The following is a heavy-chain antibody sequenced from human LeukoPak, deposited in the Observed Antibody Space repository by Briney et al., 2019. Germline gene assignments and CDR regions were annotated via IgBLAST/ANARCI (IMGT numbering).Heavy chain of an antibody. CDR1: GFTFPNYA. CDR2: ISGGSATI. D-gene: IGHD3-10*01. CDR3: TATYYYGSGSYPPQFDY. V-gene: IGHV3-23*01. Sequence: HSGGSLRLSCAASGFTFPNYAMNWVRQAPGKGLEWVSGISGGSATIYYADSVKGRFTISRDNSKYTLYLQMNSLRVEDTAVYYCTATYYYGSGSYPPQFDYWGQGTLVTVSS. J-gene: IGHJ4*02.